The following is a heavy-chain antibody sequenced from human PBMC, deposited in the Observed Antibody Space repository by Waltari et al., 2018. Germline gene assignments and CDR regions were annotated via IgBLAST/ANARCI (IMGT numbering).Heavy chain of an antibody. D-gene: IGHD4-17*01. CDR2: ISSSSSYI. CDR3: ARNGVEYGANNWFDP. V-gene: IGHV3-21*01. CDR1: GFTFSSYS. J-gene: IGHJ5*02. Sequence: EVQLVESGGGLVKPGGSLRLSCAASGFTFSSYSMNWVRQAPGKGLEWVSSISSSSSYIYYADSVKGRFTISRDNAKNSLYLQMNSLRAEDTAVYYCARNGVEYGANNWFDPWGQGTLVTVSS.